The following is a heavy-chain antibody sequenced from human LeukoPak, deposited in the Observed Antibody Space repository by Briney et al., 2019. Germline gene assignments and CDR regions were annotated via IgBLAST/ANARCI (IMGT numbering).Heavy chain of an antibody. CDR3: ARDPGLAAVTFTGGTYHWYFDL. J-gene: IGHJ2*01. CDR2: IYYSGST. CDR1: GGSISSGDYY. V-gene: IGHV4-30-4*08. Sequence: SQTLSLTCTVSGGSISSGDYYWSWIRQPPGKGLEWIGYIYYSGSTYYNPSLKSRVTISVDTSKNQFSLKLSSLTAADTAVYYCARDPGLAAVTFTGGTYHWYFDLWGRGTLVTVSS. D-gene: IGHD6-13*01.